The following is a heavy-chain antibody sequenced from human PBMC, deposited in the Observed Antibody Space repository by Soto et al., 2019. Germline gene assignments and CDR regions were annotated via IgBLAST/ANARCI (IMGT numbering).Heavy chain of an antibody. CDR1: GGSISSGGYY. J-gene: IGHJ5*01. Sequence: QVQLQESGPGLVKPSQTLSLTCTVSGGSISSGGYYWSWIRQHPGKGLEWIGYIYYSGSTYFNPSLKSRVTISVDTSKNQFSLKLSSVTAADTAVYYCARVNRGDQIENWFDSWGQGTLVTVSS. CDR3: ARVNRGDQIENWFDS. D-gene: IGHD2-21*02. V-gene: IGHV4-31*03. CDR2: IYYSGST.